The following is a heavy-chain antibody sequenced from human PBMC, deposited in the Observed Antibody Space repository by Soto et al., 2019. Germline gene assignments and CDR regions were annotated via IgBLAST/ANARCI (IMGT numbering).Heavy chain of an antibody. V-gene: IGHV1-69*13. CDR1: GGTFSSYA. CDR3: ARDSFYYGSGSREVSEYYYGMDV. Sequence: SVKVSCKASGGTFSSYAISWVRQAPGQGLEWMGGIIPIFGTANYAQKFQGRVTITADESTSTAYMEMSSLRSEDTAVYYCARDSFYYGSGSREVSEYYYGMDVWGQGTTVTVSS. J-gene: IGHJ6*02. CDR2: IIPIFGTA. D-gene: IGHD3-10*01.